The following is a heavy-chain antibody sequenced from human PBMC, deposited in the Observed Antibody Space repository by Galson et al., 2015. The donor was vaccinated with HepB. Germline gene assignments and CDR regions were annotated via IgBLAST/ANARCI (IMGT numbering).Heavy chain of an antibody. CDR3: VKETSSRSWFFDTDY. CDR1: GFTFTSYA. J-gene: IGHJ4*01. D-gene: IGHD6-13*01. CDR2: IGGTGGTT. V-gene: IGHV3-23*01. Sequence: SLRLSCAASGFTFTSYAMGWVRQTPGKGLEWVSSIGGTGGTTLYADSVKGRFTISRDNSNNTLYLQMQSLRAEDTAIYYCVKETSSRSWFFDTDYWGHGTLVTVSS.